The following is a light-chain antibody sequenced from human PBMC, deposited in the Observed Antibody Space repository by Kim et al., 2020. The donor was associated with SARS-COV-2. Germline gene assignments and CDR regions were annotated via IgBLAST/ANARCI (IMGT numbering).Light chain of an antibody. V-gene: IGKV3-20*01. CDR3: LQYNTSPRT. CDR1: QRIRSTY. CDR2: GTS. Sequence: SPGKRATHSCRASQRIRSTYLAWYQQSPGQAPRLLIYGTSNRATGIPDRFSGSGSATDFTLTITRLEPEDVAVYYCLQYNTSPRTFGQGTKVDIK. J-gene: IGKJ1*01.